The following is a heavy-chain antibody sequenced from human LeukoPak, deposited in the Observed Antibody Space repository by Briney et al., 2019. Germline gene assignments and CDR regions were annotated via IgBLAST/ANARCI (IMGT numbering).Heavy chain of an antibody. D-gene: IGHD3-10*01. V-gene: IGHV3-48*02. CDR1: GFTFSSNS. J-gene: IGHJ6*02. Sequence: WVSLRLSCAAFGFTFSSNSMNWVRQAPGKGLEWVSYISSSSSTIYYADSVKGRFTISRDNAENSLYLQMNSLRDEDTAVYYCASPSYGSGRYGMDVWGQGTTVTVSS. CDR2: ISSSSSTI. CDR3: ASPSYGSGRYGMDV.